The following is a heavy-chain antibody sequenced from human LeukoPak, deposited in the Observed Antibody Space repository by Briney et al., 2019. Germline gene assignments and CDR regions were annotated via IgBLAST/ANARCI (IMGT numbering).Heavy chain of an antibody. CDR1: GFTFSSYW. V-gene: IGHV3-7*01. Sequence: GGSLRLSCAASGFTFSSYWMSWVRQAPGKGLEWVANIKQGGSEKYYVDSVKGRFTISRDNAKNSLYLQMNSLRAEDTAVYYCARDLGSYYADYFDYWGQGTLVTVSS. CDR2: IKQGGSEK. D-gene: IGHD1-26*01. J-gene: IGHJ4*02. CDR3: ARDLGSYYADYFDY.